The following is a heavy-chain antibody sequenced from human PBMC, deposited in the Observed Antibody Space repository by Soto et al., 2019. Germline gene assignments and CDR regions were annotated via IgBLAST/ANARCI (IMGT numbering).Heavy chain of an antibody. V-gene: IGHV1-3*01. CDR2: INAGYGNT. Sequence: QVHLVQSGAEVRKPGASVKVSCKAPGYTFSSYAMHCVRQAPGQRLEWMGWINAGYGNTKSSQKFQDRVTISRDTSASTAYMELTSLRSEDTAVYYCARDTGDGTFDFWGQGTLVTVSS. D-gene: IGHD7-27*01. CDR3: ARDTGDGTFDF. J-gene: IGHJ4*02. CDR1: GYTFSSYA.